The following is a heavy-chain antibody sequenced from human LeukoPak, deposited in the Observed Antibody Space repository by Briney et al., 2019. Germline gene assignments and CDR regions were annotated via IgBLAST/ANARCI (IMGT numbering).Heavy chain of an antibody. CDR3: GRDGESQHDDAFDI. CDR1: GGSISSYY. D-gene: IGHD2-2*01. CDR2: IYYSGST. V-gene: IGHV4-59*12. Sequence: SSETLSLTCTVSGGSISSYYWSWIRQPPGKGLEWIGYIYYSGSTNYNPSLKSRVTISVDTSKNQFSLKLSSVSAADTAVYYCGRDGESQHDDAFDIWGQGTMVTVSS. J-gene: IGHJ3*02.